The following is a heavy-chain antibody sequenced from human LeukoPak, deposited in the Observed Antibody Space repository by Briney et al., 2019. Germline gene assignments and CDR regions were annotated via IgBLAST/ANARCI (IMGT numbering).Heavy chain of an antibody. Sequence: GASVTVSCKASGDTFSTYAITWVRQAPGQGLEWMGGIIPKFGIPNYAQKFEGTVTITADESTATAFMELRSLRSEDTAVYYCARGRGLTIYPTYYYMDVWGTGTTITVSS. D-gene: IGHD5-24*01. CDR1: GDTFSTYA. V-gene: IGHV1-69*13. CDR2: IIPKFGIP. CDR3: ARGRGLTIYPTYYYMDV. J-gene: IGHJ6*03.